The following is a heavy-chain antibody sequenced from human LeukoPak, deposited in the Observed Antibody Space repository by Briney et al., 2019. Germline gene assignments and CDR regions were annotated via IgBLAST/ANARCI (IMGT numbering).Heavy chain of an antibody. V-gene: IGHV4-30-2*01. Sequence: PSETLSLTCAVSGGSISSGGYSWSWIRQPPGKGLEWIGYIYHSGSTYYNPSLKSRVTISVDRSKNQFSLKLSSVTAADTAVYYCARVGAEGDYWHEEIDYWGQGTLVTVSS. CDR1: GGSISSGGYS. CDR2: IYHSGST. D-gene: IGHD4-17*01. J-gene: IGHJ4*02. CDR3: ARVGAEGDYWHEEIDY.